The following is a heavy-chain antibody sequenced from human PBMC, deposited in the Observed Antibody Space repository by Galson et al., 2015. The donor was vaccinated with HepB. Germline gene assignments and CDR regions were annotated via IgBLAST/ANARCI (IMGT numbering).Heavy chain of an antibody. V-gene: IGHV4-30-4*01. CDR1: GGSISSGDYY. J-gene: IGHJ3*02. Sequence: TLSLTCTVSGGSISSGDYYWSWIRQPPGKGLEWIGYIYYSGSTYSNPSLKSRVTISVDTSKNQFSLKLSSVTAADTAVYYCARELVPGAFDIWGQGTMVIVSS. CDR3: ARELVPGAFDI. CDR2: IYYSGST. D-gene: IGHD2-2*01.